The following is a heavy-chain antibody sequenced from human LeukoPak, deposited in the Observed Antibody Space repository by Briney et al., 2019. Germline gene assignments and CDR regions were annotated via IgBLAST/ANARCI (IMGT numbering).Heavy chain of an antibody. J-gene: IGHJ4*02. Sequence: GGSLRLSCAASGFTVSSNYMSWVRQAPGKGLEWVSVIYSGGSTYYADSVKGRFTISRDNSKNTLYLQMNSLRAEDTAVYYCARPTYDSSGYYFDYWGQGTLVTVSS. CDR2: IYSGGST. V-gene: IGHV3-53*01. CDR1: GFTVSSNY. D-gene: IGHD3-22*01. CDR3: ARPTYDSSGYYFDY.